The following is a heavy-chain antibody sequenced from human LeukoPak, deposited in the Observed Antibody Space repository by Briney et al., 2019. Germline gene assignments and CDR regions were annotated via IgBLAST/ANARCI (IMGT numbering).Heavy chain of an antibody. V-gene: IGHV1-69*04. CDR1: GYTFTSYD. D-gene: IGHD6-13*01. Sequence: SVKVSCKASGYTFTSYDINWVRQAPGQGLEWMGRIIPILGIANYAQKFQGRVTITADKSTSTAYMELSSLRSEDTAVYYCARDFSNIAAAGTGWFDPWGQGTLVTVSS. J-gene: IGHJ5*02. CDR3: ARDFSNIAAAGTGWFDP. CDR2: IIPILGIA.